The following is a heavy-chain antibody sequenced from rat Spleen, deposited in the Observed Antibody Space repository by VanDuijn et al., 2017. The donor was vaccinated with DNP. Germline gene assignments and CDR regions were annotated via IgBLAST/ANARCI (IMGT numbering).Heavy chain of an antibody. Sequence: QVQLKESGPGLVQPSQTLSLTCTVSGFSLTSYTVSWVRQPPGKGLEWKGLIGNTGGTRYNAVFKSRLSISKDTSKSQVFLQMDSLQTEETAIYFCTRVYYSAEDWFAYWGQGTLVTVSS. CDR1: GFSLTSYT. CDR2: IGNTGGT. CDR3: TRVYYSAEDWFAY. J-gene: IGHJ3*01. V-gene: IGHV2-41*01. D-gene: IGHD1-1*01.